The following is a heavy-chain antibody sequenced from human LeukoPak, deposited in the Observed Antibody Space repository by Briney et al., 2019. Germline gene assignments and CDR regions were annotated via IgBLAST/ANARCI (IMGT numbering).Heavy chain of an antibody. D-gene: IGHD3-10*01. CDR2: INHSGST. J-gene: IGHJ4*02. CDR1: GGSFSGCY. CDR3: AILLWFGESALDY. V-gene: IGHV4-34*01. Sequence: SETLSLTCDVYGGSFSGCYWSWIRQPPGKGLEWIGEINHSGSTNYNPSLKSRVTISVDTSKNQFSLKLSSVTAADTAVYYCAILLWFGESALDYWGQGTLVTVSS.